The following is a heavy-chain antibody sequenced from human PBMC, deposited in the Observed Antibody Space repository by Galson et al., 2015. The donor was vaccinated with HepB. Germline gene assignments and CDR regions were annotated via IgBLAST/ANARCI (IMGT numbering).Heavy chain of an antibody. V-gene: IGHV6-1*01. Sequence: CAISGDSVSSNSAAWNWIRQSPSRGLEWLGSTYYRSKWYNEYVVSVKSRITINPDTSKNQFSLQLNSVTPEDTAVYYCARSANWGIDYWGQGTLVTVSS. CDR1: GDSVSSNSAA. CDR2: TYYRSKWYN. J-gene: IGHJ4*02. CDR3: ARSANWGIDY. D-gene: IGHD7-27*01.